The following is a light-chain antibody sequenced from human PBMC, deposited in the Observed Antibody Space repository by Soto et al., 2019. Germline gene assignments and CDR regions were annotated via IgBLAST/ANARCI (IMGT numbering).Light chain of an antibody. Sequence: DIQMTQSPSSLSASVGDRVTITCRASQSISSYLSWYQQKPGKAPKLLIYAASTLQSGVPSRLSGSGSGTDFTLTISSLQPEDFATYYCQQSYSTPRTFGQGTKLEIK. CDR3: QQSYSTPRT. J-gene: IGKJ2*01. CDR2: AAS. CDR1: QSISSY. V-gene: IGKV1-39*01.